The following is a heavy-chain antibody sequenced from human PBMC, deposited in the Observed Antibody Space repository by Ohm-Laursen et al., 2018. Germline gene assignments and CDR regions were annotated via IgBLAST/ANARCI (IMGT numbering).Heavy chain of an antibody. CDR3: ATHSSGWDHFDY. D-gene: IGHD6-19*01. V-gene: IGHV3-30*03. Sequence: SLRLSCTASGFTFSSYGMHWVRQAPGKGLEWVAVISYDGSNKYYADSVKGRFTISRDNSKNTLYLQMNSLRAEDTAVYYCATHSSGWDHFDYWGQGTLVTVSS. CDR1: GFTFSSYG. CDR2: ISYDGSNK. J-gene: IGHJ4*02.